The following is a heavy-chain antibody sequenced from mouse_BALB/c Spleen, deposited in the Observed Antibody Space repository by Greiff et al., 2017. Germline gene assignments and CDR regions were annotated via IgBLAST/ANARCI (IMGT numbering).Heavy chain of an antibody. CDR1: GYSITSGYY. V-gene: IGHV3-6*02. CDR2: ISYDGSN. CDR3: ARPYGNYVWAMDY. J-gene: IGHJ4*01. D-gene: IGHD2-1*01. Sequence: EVKLMESGPGLVKPSQSLSLTCSVTGYSITSGYYWNWIRQFPGNKLEWMGYISYDGSNNYNPSLKNRISITRDTSKNQFFLKLNSVTTEDTATYYCARPYGNYVWAMDYWGQGTSVTVSS.